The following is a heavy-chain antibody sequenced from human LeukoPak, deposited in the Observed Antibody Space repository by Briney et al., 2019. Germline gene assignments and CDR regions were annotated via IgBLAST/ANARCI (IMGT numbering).Heavy chain of an antibody. CDR1: GGDFTDYY. Sequence: SETLSLTCGVYGGDFTDYYWSWIRQPPGGGLEWIGEINHRGSTNYNASLKSRVTISVDTSKNQFSLKLSSVTAADTAVYYCARHPHDSGFGGVIVAPYFDYWGQGTLVTVSS. V-gene: IGHV4-34*01. J-gene: IGHJ4*02. CDR2: INHRGST. CDR3: ARHPHDSGFGGVIVAPYFDY. D-gene: IGHD3-16*02.